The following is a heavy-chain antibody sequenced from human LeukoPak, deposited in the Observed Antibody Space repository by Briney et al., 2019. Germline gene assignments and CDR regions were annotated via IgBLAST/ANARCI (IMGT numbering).Heavy chain of an antibody. CDR2: IDRDSSIT. J-gene: IGHJ4*02. CDR1: GFTFSRSS. D-gene: IGHD6-19*01. Sequence: GGSLRLSCAASGFTFSRSSMNWVRQASGKGLEWVSFIDRDSSITYYADSVRGRFIISRDNARNSLLLQMNSLRAEDTAVYFCATYDSGWYLTYWGQGTLVTVSS. CDR3: ATYDSGWYLTY. V-gene: IGHV3-48*01.